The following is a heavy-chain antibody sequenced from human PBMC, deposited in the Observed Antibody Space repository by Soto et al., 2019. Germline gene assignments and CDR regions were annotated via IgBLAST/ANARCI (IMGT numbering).Heavy chain of an antibody. D-gene: IGHD4-17*01. CDR3: ARDGGHDYGNFDY. CDR1: GYTFTSYD. J-gene: IGHJ4*02. V-gene: IGHV1-8*01. Sequence: GASVKVSCKASGYTFTSYDINWVRQATGQGLEWMGWMSPNSGNTGYAQKFQGRVTITRDTSASTAYMELSSLRSEDTAVYYCARDGGHDYGNFDYWGQGTLVTVSS. CDR2: MSPNSGNT.